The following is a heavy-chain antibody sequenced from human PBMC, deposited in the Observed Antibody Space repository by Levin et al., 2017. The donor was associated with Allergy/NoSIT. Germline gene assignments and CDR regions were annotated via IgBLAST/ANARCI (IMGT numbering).Heavy chain of an antibody. V-gene: IGHV3-9*01. CDR2: INWNRDKI. CDR1: GFTFGDYA. D-gene: IGHD7-27*01. J-gene: IGHJ4*02. CDR3: AKGLNWGSPNTLDY. Sequence: GGSLRLSCAASGFTFGDYAMHWVRQAPGKGLEWVSGINWNRDKIGYADSVRARFTISRDNAKNSLYLQMNSLVPEDTALYYCAKGLNWGSPNTLDYWGQGTLVTVSS.